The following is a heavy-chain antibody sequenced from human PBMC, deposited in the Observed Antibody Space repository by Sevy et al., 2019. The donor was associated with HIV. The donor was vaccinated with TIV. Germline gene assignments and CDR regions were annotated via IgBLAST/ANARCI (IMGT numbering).Heavy chain of an antibody. V-gene: IGHV1-18*01. CDR3: ARVLSGYNHGPPPGH. D-gene: IGHD1-1*01. CDR1: GYTFTNFG. CDR2: ISAYNGNT. J-gene: IGHJ4*02. Sequence: ASVKVSCRTSGYTFTNFGVTWVRQAPGQGLEWMGWISAYNGNTNYAQKFQDRVTLTTDTSTSTAYMDLTSLTSDDTAVYFCARVLSGYNHGPPPGHWGQGTLVTVSS.